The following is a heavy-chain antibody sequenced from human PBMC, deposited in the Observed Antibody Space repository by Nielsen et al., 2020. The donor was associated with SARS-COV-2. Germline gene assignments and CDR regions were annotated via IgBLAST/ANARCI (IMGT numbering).Heavy chain of an antibody. CDR3: ARGFSSGLFYYFDY. CDR2: IGTAGDT. V-gene: IGHV3-13*04. Sequence: EGSLRLSCAASGFTFSSYDMHWVRQATGKGLEWVSAIGTAGDTYYPGSVKGRFTISRENAKNSLYLQMNSLRAGDTAVYYCARGFSSGLFYYFDYWGQGTLVTVSS. J-gene: IGHJ4*02. D-gene: IGHD6-19*01. CDR1: GFTFSSYD.